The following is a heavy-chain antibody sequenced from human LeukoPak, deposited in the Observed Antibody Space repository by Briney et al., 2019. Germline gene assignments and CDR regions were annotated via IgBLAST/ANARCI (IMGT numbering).Heavy chain of an antibody. CDR2: MNPNTGNT. J-gene: IGHJ5*02. V-gene: IGHV1-8*01. CDR3: ARNPRGLYNWFDP. Sequence: ASVTVSCKASGYSFTNYDINWLRQATGQGLEWMGWMNPNTGNTGYAQNFQGRVTMTRNTSISTAYMELSSLRSEDTAVYYCARNPRGLYNWFDPWGQGTLVIVSS. CDR1: GYSFTNYD.